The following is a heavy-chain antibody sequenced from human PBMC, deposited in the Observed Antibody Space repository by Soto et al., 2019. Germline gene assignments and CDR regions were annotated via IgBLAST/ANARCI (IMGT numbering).Heavy chain of an antibody. V-gene: IGHV3-74*01. D-gene: IGHD1-1*01. Sequence: GGSLRLSCAASGFNFSNHWMHWVRQRPAEGLVWVSRITSDGKSKAYAESVKGRFAISRDNAKNTLYLQMNGLTAEDTAVYYCAKDDGYTWNPEYWGQGTLVTVFS. CDR3: AKDDGYTWNPEY. CDR2: ITSDGKSK. CDR1: GFNFSNHW. J-gene: IGHJ4*02.